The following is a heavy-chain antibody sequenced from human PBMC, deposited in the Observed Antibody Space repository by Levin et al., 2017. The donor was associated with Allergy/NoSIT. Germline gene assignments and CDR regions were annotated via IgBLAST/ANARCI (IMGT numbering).Heavy chain of an antibody. Sequence: LSLTCAASGFTFSTYAMHWVRQAPGKGLEWVAAISHDGNTKNYGDSVKGRFTISRDNSKNTLYLQMNSLRPEDTAVFYCARDKWVPAAGDKYDYWGQGTLVTVSS. J-gene: IGHJ4*02. D-gene: IGHD2-2*01. CDR2: ISHDGNTK. V-gene: IGHV3-30-3*01. CDR1: GFTFSTYA. CDR3: ARDKWVPAAGDKYDY.